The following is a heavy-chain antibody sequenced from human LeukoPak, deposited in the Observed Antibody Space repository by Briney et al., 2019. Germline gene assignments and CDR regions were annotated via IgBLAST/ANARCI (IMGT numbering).Heavy chain of an antibody. D-gene: IGHD3-9*01. CDR2: IYHSGST. CDR3: ARDRNWLLDY. Sequence: SETLSLTCTVSGGSISSSSYYWGWIRQPPGKGLEWIGSIYHSGSTYYNPSLKSRVTISVDTSKNKFSLKLSSVTAADTAVYDCARDRNWLLDYWGQGTLLTVSS. J-gene: IGHJ4*02. CDR1: GGSISSSSYY. V-gene: IGHV4-39*07.